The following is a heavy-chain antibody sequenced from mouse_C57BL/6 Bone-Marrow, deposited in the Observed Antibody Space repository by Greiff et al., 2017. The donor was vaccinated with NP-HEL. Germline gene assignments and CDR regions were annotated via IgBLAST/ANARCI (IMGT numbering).Heavy chain of an antibody. CDR3: ATYGYDGEAFAY. J-gene: IGHJ3*01. D-gene: IGHD2-2*01. Sequence: EVQLVESGGGLVKPGGSLKLSCAASGFTFSDYGMHWVRQAPEKGLEWVAYISSGSSTSYYADPVKGRFTISRDNAKNTLFLQMTSLRSEDTAMYYCATYGYDGEAFAYWGQGTLVTVSA. CDR2: ISSGSSTS. V-gene: IGHV5-17*01. CDR1: GFTFSDYG.